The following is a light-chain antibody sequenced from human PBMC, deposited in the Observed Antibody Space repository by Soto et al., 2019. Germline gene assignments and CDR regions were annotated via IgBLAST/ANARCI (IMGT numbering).Light chain of an antibody. V-gene: IGLV2-8*01. CDR1: RSDVGGYNY. CDR2: EVA. Sequence: QSALTQPPSASGSPGQSVTISCTGTRSDVGGYNYVSWYQQHPGKAPKLIIYEVAKRPSGVPDRFSDSKSGNTASLTVSGLQAEDEGDYYCTSFAGNNNFVFGGGTKLTVL. J-gene: IGLJ2*01. CDR3: TSFAGNNNFV.